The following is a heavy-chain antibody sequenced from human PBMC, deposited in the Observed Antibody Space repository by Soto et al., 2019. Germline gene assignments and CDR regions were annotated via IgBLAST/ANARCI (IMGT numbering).Heavy chain of an antibody. D-gene: IGHD6-13*01. V-gene: IGHV3-23*01. CDR1: GFTFSSYA. Sequence: PGGSLRLSCAASGFTFSSYAMSWVRQAPGRGLEWVSAISGSGGSTYYADSVKGRFTISRDNSKNTLYLQMNSLRAEDTAVYYCAKDRSRGKAAAGTSWGQGTLVTVSS. CDR2: ISGSGGST. J-gene: IGHJ4*02. CDR3: AKDRSRGKAAAGTS.